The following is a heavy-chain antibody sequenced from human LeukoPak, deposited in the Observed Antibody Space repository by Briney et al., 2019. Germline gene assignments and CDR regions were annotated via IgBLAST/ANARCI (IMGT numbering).Heavy chain of an antibody. V-gene: IGHV1-2*06. CDR1: GYTFTGYY. D-gene: IGHD2-15*01. Sequence: GASVKVSCKASGYTFTGYYMHWVRQAPGQGLEWMGRINPNSGGTNDAQKFQGRVTMTRDTSISTAYMDLSRLRSDDTAVYYCAREFSGGNFDYWGQGTLVTVSS. CDR2: INPNSGGT. CDR3: AREFSGGNFDY. J-gene: IGHJ4*02.